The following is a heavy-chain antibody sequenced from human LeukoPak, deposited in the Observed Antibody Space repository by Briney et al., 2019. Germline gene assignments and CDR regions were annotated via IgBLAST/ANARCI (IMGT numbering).Heavy chain of an antibody. V-gene: IGHV3-30*03. CDR2: TSSDLNVK. J-gene: IGHJ4*02. CDR1: GFTFSSYW. CDR3: AREGYYGSGSPPSLYFDY. D-gene: IGHD3-10*01. Sequence: AGGSLRLSCAASGFTFSSYWMHWVRQAPGKGLEWVAVTSSDLNVKLYADSVKGRFTISRDNSRSTLYLQMNSLRPEDTAIYYCAREGYYGSGSPPSLYFDYWGQGTLVTVSS.